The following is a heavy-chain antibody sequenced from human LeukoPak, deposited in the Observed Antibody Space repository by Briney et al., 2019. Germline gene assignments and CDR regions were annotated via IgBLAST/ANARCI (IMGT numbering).Heavy chain of an antibody. CDR1: GGSISSSSYY. J-gene: IGHJ4*02. CDR3: ARWEPGYGDPSFDY. V-gene: IGHV4-39*01. Sequence: KASETLSLTCTVSGGSISSSSYYWGWIRQPPGKGLEWIGSIYYSGSTYYNPSLKSRVTISVDTSKNQFSLKLSSVTAADTAVYYCARWEPGYGDPSFDYWGQGTLVTVSS. CDR2: IYYSGST. D-gene: IGHD4-17*01.